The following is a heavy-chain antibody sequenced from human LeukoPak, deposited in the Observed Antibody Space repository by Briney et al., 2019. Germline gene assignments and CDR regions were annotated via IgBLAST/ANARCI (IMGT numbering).Heavy chain of an antibody. CDR1: GYTFTSYG. V-gene: IGHV1-18*01. D-gene: IGHD2-15*01. CDR2: ISAYNGNT. J-gene: IGHJ4*02. CDR3: ARDGDCSGGSCYWETDY. Sequence: ASVKVSCKASGYTFTSYGISWVRQAPGQGLEWMGWISAYNGNTNYAQKLQGRVTMTTDTSTSTAYMELRSLRSDDTAVYYCARDGDCSGGSCYWETDYWGQGTLVTVSS.